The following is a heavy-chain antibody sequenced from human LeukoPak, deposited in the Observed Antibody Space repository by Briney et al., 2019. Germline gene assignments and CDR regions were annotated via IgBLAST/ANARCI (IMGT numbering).Heavy chain of an antibody. CDR3: ARVWDTAINWFDP. J-gene: IGHJ5*02. Sequence: SETLSLTCTVSGYSISSGYYWGWIRQPPGKGLEWIGSIYHSGSTYYNPSLKSRVTISVDTSKNQFSLKLSSVTAADTAVYYCARVWDTAINWFDPWGQGTLVTVSS. D-gene: IGHD5-18*01. CDR1: GYSISSGYY. V-gene: IGHV4-38-2*02. CDR2: IYHSGST.